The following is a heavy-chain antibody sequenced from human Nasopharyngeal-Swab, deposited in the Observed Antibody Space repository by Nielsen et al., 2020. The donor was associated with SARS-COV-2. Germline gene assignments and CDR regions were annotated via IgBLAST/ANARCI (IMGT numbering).Heavy chain of an antibody. J-gene: IGHJ4*02. CDR3: AKDRGDYDYIWGSYRGGFDY. Sequence: VRQAPGKGLEWVANIKQDGSEKYYVDSVKGRFTISRDNAKNSLYLQMNSLRAEDTAVYYCAKDRGDYDYIWGSYRGGFDYWGQGTLVTVSS. V-gene: IGHV3-7*03. D-gene: IGHD3-16*02. CDR2: IKQDGSEK.